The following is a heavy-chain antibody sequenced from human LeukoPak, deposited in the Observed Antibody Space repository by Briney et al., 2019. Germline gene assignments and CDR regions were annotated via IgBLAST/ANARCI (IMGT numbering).Heavy chain of an antibody. CDR3: ARHSSYYGNFDY. V-gene: IGHV4-39*01. CDR1: GGSISSSSYY. CDR2: IYHSGSS. Sequence: SETLSLTXTVSGGSISSSSYYWGWIRQPPGKGLEWIGSIYHSGSSYYNPSLKSRVTISVDTSKNQFSLKLSSVIAADTAVYYCARHSSYYGNFDYWGQGTLVTVSS. J-gene: IGHJ4*02. D-gene: IGHD3-10*01.